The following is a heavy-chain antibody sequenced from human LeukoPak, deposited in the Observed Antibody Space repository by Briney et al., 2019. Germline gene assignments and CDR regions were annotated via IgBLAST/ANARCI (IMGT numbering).Heavy chain of an antibody. V-gene: IGHV4-31*03. CDR2: IYHSGST. D-gene: IGHD3-9*01. CDR3: ARAHNYDSLTGYYIDP. CDR1: GGSIRSHENY. J-gene: IGHJ5*02. Sequence: SETRSLTCTVSGGSIRSHENYWSWIRQHPGKGLEWIGYIYHSGSTYYNPSLKSRVTISVDTSRSQFSLKLSSVTAADTAVYYCARAHNYDSLTGYYIDPWGQGTLVTVSS.